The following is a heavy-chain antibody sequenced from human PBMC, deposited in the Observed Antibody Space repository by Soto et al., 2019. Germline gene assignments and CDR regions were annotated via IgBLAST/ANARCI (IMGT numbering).Heavy chain of an antibody. CDR1: GFIFSSYA. CDR2: ISSGGAST. CDR3: VKDRYVDY. J-gene: IGHJ4*02. Sequence: PGGSLRLSCSVSGFIFSSYAMHWVRQAPGKGLEYVASISSGGASTYYTDSVKGRFIISRDNSKNTLYLQMSSLRAEDTAVYYCVKDRYVDYWGQGILVTVSS. V-gene: IGHV3-64D*06.